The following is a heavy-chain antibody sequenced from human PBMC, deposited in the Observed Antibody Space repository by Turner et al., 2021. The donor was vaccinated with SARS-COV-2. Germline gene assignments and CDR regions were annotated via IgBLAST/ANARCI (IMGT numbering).Heavy chain of an antibody. CDR1: GGSLSSYDYY. CDR3: ARRGDY. J-gene: IGHJ4*02. D-gene: IGHD3-16*01. V-gene: IGHV4-39*01. CDR2: MYYSGTT. Sequence: QLQESGPGVVKPSETLSLTCPVSGGSLSSYDYYWDWIRQPPGMGLEWIGSMYYSGTTHYNPSLRGRVTISIDTSKNQFSLKVTSVTATDTAVYYCARRGDYWGQGMLVTVSS.